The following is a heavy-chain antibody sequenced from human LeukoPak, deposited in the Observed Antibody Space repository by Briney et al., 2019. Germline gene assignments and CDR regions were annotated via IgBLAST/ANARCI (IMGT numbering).Heavy chain of an antibody. J-gene: IGHJ4*02. CDR2: ISNSSSYI. D-gene: IGHD1-7*01. CDR3: ARENWNYVRPGDY. Sequence: GGSLRLSCAASGFTFSSYSMNWVRQAPGKGLEWVSSISNSSSYIYYADSVKGRFTISRDNAKNSLYLQMNSLRAEDTAVYYCARENWNYVRPGDYWGQGTLVTVSS. V-gene: IGHV3-21*01. CDR1: GFTFSSYS.